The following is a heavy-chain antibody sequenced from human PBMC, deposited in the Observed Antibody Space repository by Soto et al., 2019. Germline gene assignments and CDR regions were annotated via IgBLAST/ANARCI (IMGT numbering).Heavy chain of an antibody. J-gene: IGHJ4*02. Sequence: SETLSLTCTVSGGSISSGGYYWSWIRQHPGKGLEWIGYIYYSGSTNYNPSLKSRVTISVDTSKNQFSLKLSSVTAADTAVYYCARVDPLWFGDYWGQGTLVTVSS. CDR2: IYYSGST. V-gene: IGHV4-31*03. D-gene: IGHD3-10*01. CDR3: ARVDPLWFGDY. CDR1: GGSISSGGYY.